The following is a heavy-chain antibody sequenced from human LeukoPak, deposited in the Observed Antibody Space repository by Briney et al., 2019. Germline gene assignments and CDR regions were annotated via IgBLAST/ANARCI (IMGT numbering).Heavy chain of an antibody. J-gene: IGHJ4*02. CDR2: ISGSGST. V-gene: IGHV3-23*01. D-gene: IGHD1-26*01. CDR1: GFVLRSYA. CDR3: AKKGTGSYSEFEY. Sequence: GGSLRLSCAASGFVLRSYAMSWVRQARGKGLEWVSSISGSGSTYYAASVKGRFTISRDDSRSTLYLQVSSLRAEDTAVYFCAKKGTGSYSEFEYWGQGTLVSVS.